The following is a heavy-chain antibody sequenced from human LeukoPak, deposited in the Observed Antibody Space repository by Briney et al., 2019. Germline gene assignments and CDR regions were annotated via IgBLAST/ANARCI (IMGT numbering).Heavy chain of an antibody. CDR3: ARDPSGYFNY. Sequence: PSETLSLTCTVSGGSVNSGNYYWSWIRQPPGKGLEWIGFIYYSGSTNYNPSLKSRVTMSVDTSKNQFSLKLSSVTAADTAVYYCARDPSGYFNYWGQGTLATVSS. D-gene: IGHD3-22*01. J-gene: IGHJ4*02. V-gene: IGHV4-61*01. CDR1: GGSVNSGNYY. CDR2: IYYSGST.